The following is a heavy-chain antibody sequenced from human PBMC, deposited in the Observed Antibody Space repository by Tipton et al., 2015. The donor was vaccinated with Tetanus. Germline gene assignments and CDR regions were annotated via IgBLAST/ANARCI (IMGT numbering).Heavy chain of an antibody. CDR2: IFYTGST. Sequence: TLSLTCTVPHGSITSYYWTWMRQSPGKGLEWIGYIFYTGSTNYNPSFKSRVTISVDTSKNQFSLKLTSVTAADTAVYFCARDFRGNGDGWYWDYWGQGTLVTVSS. J-gene: IGHJ4*02. CDR3: ARDFRGNGDGWYWDY. CDR1: HGSITSYY. V-gene: IGHV4-59*12. D-gene: IGHD6-19*01.